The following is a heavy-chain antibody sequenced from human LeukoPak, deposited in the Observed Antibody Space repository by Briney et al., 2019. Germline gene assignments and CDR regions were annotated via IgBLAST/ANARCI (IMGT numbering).Heavy chain of an antibody. CDR3: LTIVETTFDAFDI. D-gene: IGHD2/OR15-2a*01. CDR1: GFTFSKYW. J-gene: IGHJ3*02. CDR2: INPDDKSA. V-gene: IGHV3-74*01. Sequence: GGSLRLSCAASGFTFSKYWLHWLRQAPGKGLVWVSRINPDDKSASYADSVKGRFTIARDDARKTLYLQMDSLRAEDTAVYYCLTIVETTFDAFDIWGQGTLVTVSS.